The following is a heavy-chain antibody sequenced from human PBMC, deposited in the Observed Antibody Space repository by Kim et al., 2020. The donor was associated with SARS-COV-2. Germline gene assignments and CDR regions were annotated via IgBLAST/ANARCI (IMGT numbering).Heavy chain of an antibody. CDR2: IYYSGST. Sequence: SETLSLTCTVSGGSISSSSYYWGWIRQPPGKGLEWIGSIYYSGSTYYNPSLKSRVTISVDTSKNQFSLKLSSVTAADTAVYYCARHFPEDSSGWYRWAYYYYGMDVWGQVTPVTVSS. D-gene: IGHD6-19*01. CDR1: GGSISSSSYY. J-gene: IGHJ6*02. CDR3: ARHFPEDSSGWYRWAYYYYGMDV. V-gene: IGHV4-39*01.